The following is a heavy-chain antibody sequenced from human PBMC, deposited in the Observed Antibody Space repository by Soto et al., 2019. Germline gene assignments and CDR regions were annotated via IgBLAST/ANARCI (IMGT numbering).Heavy chain of an antibody. V-gene: IGHV1-18*01. D-gene: IGHD3-3*01. CDR1: GYTFTSYG. Sequence: ASVKVSCKASGYTFTSYGISWVRQAPGQGLEWMGWISAYNGNTNYAQKLQGRVTMTTDTSTSKAYMELRSLRSDDTAVYYCARFAEYYDFWSGYPNFDYWGQGTLVTVSS. CDR3: ARFAEYYDFWSGYPNFDY. J-gene: IGHJ4*02. CDR2: ISAYNGNT.